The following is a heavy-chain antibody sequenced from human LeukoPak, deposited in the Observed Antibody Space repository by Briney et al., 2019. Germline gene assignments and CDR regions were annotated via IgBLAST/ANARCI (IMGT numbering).Heavy chain of an antibody. CDR2: INPNSGGT. Sequence: ASVKVSCKASGYTFTGYYMHWVRQAPGQGLEWMGWINPNSGGTNYAQKFQGRVTMTRDTSISTAYMELSRLRSDDTAVYYCARVSLHYDILTGYRAEYFQHWCQGTLVTVSS. J-gene: IGHJ1*01. CDR1: GYTFTGYY. CDR3: ARVSLHYDILTGYRAEYFQH. V-gene: IGHV1-2*02. D-gene: IGHD3-9*01.